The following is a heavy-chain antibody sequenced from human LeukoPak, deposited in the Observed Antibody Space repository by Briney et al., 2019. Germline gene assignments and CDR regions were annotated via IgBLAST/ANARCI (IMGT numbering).Heavy chain of an antibody. Sequence: PGGSLRLSCASSGFNLSAYYMDWVRQGPGKGLVWVSRLKNDGRGTKYADSVKGRFTISRDNAKNTLYLQMNSLRAEDTAVYFCAREFRKPSTGDWGQGTLVTVSS. D-gene: IGHD1-14*01. CDR3: AREFRKPSTGD. CDR1: GFNLSAYY. J-gene: IGHJ4*02. V-gene: IGHV3-74*03. CDR2: LKNDGRGT.